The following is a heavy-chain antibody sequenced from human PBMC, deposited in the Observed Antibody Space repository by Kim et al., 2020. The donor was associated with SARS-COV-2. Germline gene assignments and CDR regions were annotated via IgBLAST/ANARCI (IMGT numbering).Heavy chain of an antibody. V-gene: IGHV3-30*02. CDR3: AKVVTVYYYYGMDV. Sequence: ADSVKGRFTISRDNSKNTLYLQMNSLRAEDTAVYYCAKVVTVYYYYGMDVWGQGTTVTVSS. D-gene: IGHD4-4*01. J-gene: IGHJ6*02.